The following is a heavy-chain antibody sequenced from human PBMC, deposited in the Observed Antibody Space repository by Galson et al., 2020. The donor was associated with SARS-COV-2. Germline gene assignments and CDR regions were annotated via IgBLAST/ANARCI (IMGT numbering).Heavy chain of an antibody. Sequence: ASVKVSCKASGYTFTAYYLHWVRQAPGQGLEWMGWINPNSGGTNYAQKFQGRVTMTRDTSISTAYMELSRLRSDDTAVYYCARVGYCSSTSCLYYYYYMDVWGKGTTVTVSS. D-gene: IGHD2-2*01. CDR2: INPNSGGT. V-gene: IGHV1-2*02. J-gene: IGHJ6*03. CDR1: GYTFTAYY. CDR3: ARVGYCSSTSCLYYYYYMDV.